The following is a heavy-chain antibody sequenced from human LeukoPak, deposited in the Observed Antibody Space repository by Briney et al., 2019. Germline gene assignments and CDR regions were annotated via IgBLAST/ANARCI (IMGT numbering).Heavy chain of an antibody. CDR3: ARVDGVVVSYWYFDL. Sequence: SETLSLTCTVSGGSISSYYWSWIRQPPGKGLEWIGYIYYTGSTNYNPSLKSRVTISVDTSKNQFSLKLNPVTAADTAVYYCARVDGVVVSYWYFDLWGRGTLVTVSS. CDR1: GGSISSYY. V-gene: IGHV4-59*01. J-gene: IGHJ2*01. CDR2: IYYTGST. D-gene: IGHD3-22*01.